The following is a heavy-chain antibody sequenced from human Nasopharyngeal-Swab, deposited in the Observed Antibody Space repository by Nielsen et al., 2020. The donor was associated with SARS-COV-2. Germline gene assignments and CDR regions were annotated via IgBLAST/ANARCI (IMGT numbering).Heavy chain of an antibody. CDR2: ITYDGSNK. CDR3: AKAGAGSWYGDY. Sequence: GGSLRLSCAASGFTFSSYGMHWVRQAPGKGLEWVAVITYDGSNKYCADSVKGRFTISRDNSKNTLYLQMNSLRAEDTAVYYCAKAGAGSWYGDYWGQGTLVTVSS. D-gene: IGHD6-13*01. CDR1: GFTFSSYG. V-gene: IGHV3-30*18. J-gene: IGHJ4*02.